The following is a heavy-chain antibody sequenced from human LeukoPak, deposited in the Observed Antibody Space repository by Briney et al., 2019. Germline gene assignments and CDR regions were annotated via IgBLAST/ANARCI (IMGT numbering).Heavy chain of an antibody. D-gene: IGHD2-2*01. J-gene: IGHJ6*03. CDR3: ARGGCSSTSCYYMDV. CDR1: GFTVSSNY. V-gene: IGHV3-48*01. Sequence: GGSLRLSCAASGFTVSSNYMSWVRQAPGKGLEWVSYISGGSTTIYYADSVKGRFTISRDNAKNSLFLQMNSLRAEDTAVYYCARGGCSSTSCYYMDVWGEGTTVTVSS. CDR2: ISGGSTTI.